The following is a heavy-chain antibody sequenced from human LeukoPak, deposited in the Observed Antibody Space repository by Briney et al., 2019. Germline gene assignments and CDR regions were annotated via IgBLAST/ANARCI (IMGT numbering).Heavy chain of an antibody. J-gene: IGHJ4*02. D-gene: IGHD5-12*01. CDR3: ASDVVATSGDF. V-gene: IGHV3-11*01. CDR2: ITSSGDDI. CDR1: GFTFSDYY. Sequence: GGSLRLSCAASGFTFSDYYMSWIRQAPGKGLEWVAYITSSGDDIYYADSVKGRFTISRDNAKNALFLRMSSLRVEDTATYYCASDVVATSGDFWGQGTLVSVSS.